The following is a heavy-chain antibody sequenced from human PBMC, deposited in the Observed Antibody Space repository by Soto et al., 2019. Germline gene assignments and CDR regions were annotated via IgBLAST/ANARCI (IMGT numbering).Heavy chain of an antibody. CDR2: INPNSGGT. J-gene: IGHJ4*02. Sequence: ASVKVSCKASGYTFTGYYMHWVRQAPGQGLEWMGWINPNSGGTNYAQKFQGWVTMTRDTSISTAYMELSRLRSDDTAVYYCARDKTALGYCSSTSCYLFDYWGQGTLVTVSS. D-gene: IGHD2-2*01. V-gene: IGHV1-2*04. CDR1: GYTFTGYY. CDR3: ARDKTALGYCSSTSCYLFDY.